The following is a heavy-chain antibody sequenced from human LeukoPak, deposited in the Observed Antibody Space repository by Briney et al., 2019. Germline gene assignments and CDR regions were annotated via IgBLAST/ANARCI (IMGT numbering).Heavy chain of an antibody. CDR1: GYTFTSYY. CDR3: ARGEGQQWLVRGDY. J-gene: IGHJ4*02. V-gene: IGHV1-46*01. CDR2: INPSGGST. Sequence: ASVKVSCKASGYTFTSYYMHWVRQAPGQGHEWMGIINPSGGSTSYAQTFQVRVTMTRATSTSTFSMKLSRLRPEDTAVYYCARGEGQQWLVRGDYWGQGTLVTVSS. D-gene: IGHD6-19*01.